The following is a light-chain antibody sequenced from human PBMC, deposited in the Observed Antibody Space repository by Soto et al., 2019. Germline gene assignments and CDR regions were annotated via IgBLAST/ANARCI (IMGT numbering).Light chain of an antibody. V-gene: IGLV1-47*01. CDR3: AAWDDSLSGYVV. J-gene: IGLJ2*01. CDR1: SSNIGSNY. Sequence: QSVLTQPPSASGTPRQRVTISCSGSSSNIGSNYVYWYQQLPGTALKLLIYRNNQRPSGVPDRFSGSKSGTSASLAISGLRSEDEADYYCAAWDDSLSGYVVFGGGTKLTVL. CDR2: RNN.